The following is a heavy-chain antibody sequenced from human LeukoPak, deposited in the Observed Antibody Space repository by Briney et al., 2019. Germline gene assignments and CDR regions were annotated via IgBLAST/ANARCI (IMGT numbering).Heavy chain of an antibody. CDR3: AKSEDDTLKRGYYFDY. CDR1: GFTFSSYV. D-gene: IGHD3-22*01. Sequence: PGRSLRLSCAASGFTFSSYVMHWVRQAPGKGLEWVALISSDENNKYHADSVKGRFTISRDNSKNTLFLQMNSLRAEDTAVYYCAKSEDDTLKRGYYFDYWGQGTLVTVSS. J-gene: IGHJ4*02. V-gene: IGHV3-30*18. CDR2: ISSDENNK.